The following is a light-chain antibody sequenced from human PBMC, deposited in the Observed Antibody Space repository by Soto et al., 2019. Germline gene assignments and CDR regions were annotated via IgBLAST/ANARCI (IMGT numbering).Light chain of an antibody. CDR1: QSVSSH. J-gene: IGKJ5*01. V-gene: IGKV3-20*01. CDR3: QLYSRSPRQIT. Sequence: EIRMTQSPAILSVSPGETATLSCRASQSVSSHVVWYQQKPGQAPRLVIFDIRNRATGIPDRFSGSGSGTDCTLTISRLEPEDFAVYYCQLYSRSPRQITFGQGTRLEIK. CDR2: DIR.